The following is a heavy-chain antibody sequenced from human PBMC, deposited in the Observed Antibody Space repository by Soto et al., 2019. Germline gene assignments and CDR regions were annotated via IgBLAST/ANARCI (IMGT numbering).Heavy chain of an antibody. V-gene: IGHV3-9*01. CDR1: GFTFHEYA. D-gene: IGHD3-3*01. J-gene: IGHJ6*02. CDR2: ICSDGDTI. Sequence: EVQLIESGGGWVQPGRSLRVSCAASGFTFHEYAMHWVRQAPGMGLEWVSGICSDGDTIAYADSVQGRFTVFRDNAKNSLYLQMNSLRAEDTALYYCTKGSNDLIYYFCFDVWGQGTPVTVSS. CDR3: TKGSNDLIYYFCFDV.